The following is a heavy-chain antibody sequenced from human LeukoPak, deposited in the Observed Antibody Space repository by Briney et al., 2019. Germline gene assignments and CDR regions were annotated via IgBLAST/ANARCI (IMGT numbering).Heavy chain of an antibody. CDR3: GRAGYCSGGSCLNWFDP. D-gene: IGHD2-15*01. Sequence: GGSLRLSCAASGFTFSSYSMNWVRQAPGKGLEWVSYISSSSSTIYYADSVKGRFTISRDNAKNSLYLQMNSLRAEDTAVYYCGRAGYCSGGSCLNWFDPWGQGTLVTVSS. V-gene: IGHV3-48*01. CDR1: GFTFSSYS. CDR2: ISSSSSTI. J-gene: IGHJ5*02.